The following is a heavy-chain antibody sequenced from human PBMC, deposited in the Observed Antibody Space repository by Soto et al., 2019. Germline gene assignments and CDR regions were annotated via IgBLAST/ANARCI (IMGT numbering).Heavy chain of an antibody. Sequence: QLQLQESGPGLVKPSETLSLTCTVSGGSIDRSNYYWDWIRQPPGKGLEWIGTTYYNGNAYYNPSLQSRVTMSVDTSKNQLSLKLISVTAADTAVYYCARHFVAVVIKGWGYWGQGTLVTVSS. CDR1: GGSIDRSNYY. J-gene: IGHJ4*02. CDR2: TYYNGNA. CDR3: ARHFVAVVIKGWGY. V-gene: IGHV4-39*01. D-gene: IGHD3-22*01.